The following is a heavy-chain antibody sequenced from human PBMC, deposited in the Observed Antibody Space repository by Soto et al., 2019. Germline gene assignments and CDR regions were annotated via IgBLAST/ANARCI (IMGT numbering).Heavy chain of an antibody. D-gene: IGHD3-10*01. J-gene: IGHJ4*02. CDR1: GFSFRAHS. Sequence: VQLMESGGGLVYPGASLRLSCETSGFSFRAHSMNWVRQAPGKGLQWVSYISSTGNDIHYADSVKGRFTVSRDSAKNALFLQMNGIRADDSAIYYCARLPLGSVVARWDEGTLVTVAS. V-gene: IGHV3-21*01. CDR2: ISSTGNDI. CDR3: ARLPLGSVVAR.